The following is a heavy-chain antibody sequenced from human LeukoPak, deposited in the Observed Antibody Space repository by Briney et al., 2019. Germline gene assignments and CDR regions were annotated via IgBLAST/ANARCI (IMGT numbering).Heavy chain of an antibody. CDR3: ARDNSGGSTWWFDP. CDR1: GFTFTSYY. D-gene: IGHD2-15*01. Sequence: GASVKVSCKASGFTFTSYYMHWVRQAPGQGLEWMGIINHSGSYTSYAQKFQGRVTMTRDTSTSTVYMELSSLRSEDTAVYYCARDNSGGSTWWFDPWGQGTLVTVSS. V-gene: IGHV1-46*01. CDR2: INHSGSYT. J-gene: IGHJ5*02.